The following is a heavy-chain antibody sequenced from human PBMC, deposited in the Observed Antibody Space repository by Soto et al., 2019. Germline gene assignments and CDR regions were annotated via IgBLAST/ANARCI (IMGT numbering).Heavy chain of an antibody. CDR3: ARSTIGYSSGRHFDY. D-gene: IGHD6-19*01. V-gene: IGHV4-59*01. CDR2: IYYSGST. Sequence: QVQLQESGPGLVKPSETLSLTCTVSGGSISSYYWSWIRQPPGKGLEWIGYIYYSGSTNYNPSLKSRVTISVDTSKNQFSLKLSSVTAADTAVYYCARSTIGYSSGRHFDYWGQGTLVTVSS. J-gene: IGHJ4*02. CDR1: GGSISSYY.